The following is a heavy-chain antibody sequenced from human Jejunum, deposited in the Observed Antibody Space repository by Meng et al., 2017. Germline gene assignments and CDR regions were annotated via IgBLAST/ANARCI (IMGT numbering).Heavy chain of an antibody. D-gene: IGHD6-19*01. V-gene: IGHV3-23*01. CDR3: VRRLAVAGTFDS. Sequence: GESLKISCAASGFTFSIFAMTWVRQAPGKGLEWVSAYSGSGHTYYADSAKGRFTISGDNAKNTLYLLMSSLRVEDTALYYCVRRLAVAGTFDSWGQGTLVTVSS. CDR2: YSGSGHT. CDR1: GFTFSIFA. J-gene: IGHJ4*02.